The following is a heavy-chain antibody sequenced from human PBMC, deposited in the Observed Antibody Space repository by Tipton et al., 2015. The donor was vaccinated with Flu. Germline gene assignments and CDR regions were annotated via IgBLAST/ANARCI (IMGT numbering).Heavy chain of an antibody. CDR2: ISSDGDNT. V-gene: IGHV3-64*02. Sequence: TLSLTCAASGFTFRDYAMHWVRQAPGKGLEYVSAISSDGDNTYYADSVKGRFTISRDSSKNTLYLQMGSLRPDDMAVYFCARGMNSGLVDVWGQGTTVTVSS. D-gene: IGHD2/OR15-2a*01. CDR1: GFTFRDYA. J-gene: IGHJ6*02. CDR3: ARGMNSGLVDV.